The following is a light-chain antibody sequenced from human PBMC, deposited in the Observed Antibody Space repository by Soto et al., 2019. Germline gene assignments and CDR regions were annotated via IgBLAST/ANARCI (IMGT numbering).Light chain of an antibody. J-gene: IGLJ1*01. Sequence: QSVLTQPPSVSGAPGQRITISCTGSSSNIGADYGVHWYQQLPGTAPKLLIYAYDNRPSGVPDRFSGSKSGTSASLAITGLQAEDEADYYCKSYDSTLSDSIIFGTGTKVTVL. CDR2: AYD. CDR1: SSNIGADYG. CDR3: KSYDSTLSDSII. V-gene: IGLV1-40*01.